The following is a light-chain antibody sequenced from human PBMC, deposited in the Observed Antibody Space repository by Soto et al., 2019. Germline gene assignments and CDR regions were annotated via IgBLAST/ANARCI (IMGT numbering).Light chain of an antibody. V-gene: IGKV1-39*01. CDR3: QQSYSTPG. CDR2: AAS. J-gene: IGKJ4*01. CDR1: QSINNY. Sequence: DIQMTQSPPSLSASVGDRVTITCRASQSINNYLNWYQQKPGKAPKLLIYAASSLQSEVPSRFSGSGSGTEYTLTISSLQPEDSATYYCQQSYSTPGFGGGTNVEIK.